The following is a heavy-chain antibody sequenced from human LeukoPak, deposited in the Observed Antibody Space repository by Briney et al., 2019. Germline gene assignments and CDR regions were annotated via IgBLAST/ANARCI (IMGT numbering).Heavy chain of an antibody. Sequence: SETLSLTCTVSGGSISSGGYSWSWIRQHPGKGLEWIGYIYYSGSTYYNPSLKSRVTISVDTSKNQFSLKLSSVTAADTAVYYCARDREGAMVRGVIIPGWFDPRGQGTLVTVSS. CDR3: ARDREGAMVRGVIIPGWFDP. V-gene: IGHV4-31*03. D-gene: IGHD3-10*01. J-gene: IGHJ5*02. CDR1: GGSISSGGYS. CDR2: IYYSGST.